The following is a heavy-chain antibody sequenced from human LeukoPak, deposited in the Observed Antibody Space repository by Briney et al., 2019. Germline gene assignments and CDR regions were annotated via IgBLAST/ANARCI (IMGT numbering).Heavy chain of an antibody. CDR2: IYYSGST. Sequence: PSETLSLTCTVSGGSISSYYWSWIRQPPGKGLEWIGYIYYSGSTNYNPSLKSRVTISVDTSKNQFSLKLSSVTAADTAVYYCASSRGDYYGSESFDYWGQGTLVTVSS. V-gene: IGHV4-59*08. CDR3: ASSRGDYYGSESFDY. D-gene: IGHD3-10*01. CDR1: GGSISSYY. J-gene: IGHJ4*02.